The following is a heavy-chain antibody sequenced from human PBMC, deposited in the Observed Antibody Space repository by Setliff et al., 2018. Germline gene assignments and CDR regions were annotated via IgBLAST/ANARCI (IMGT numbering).Heavy chain of an antibody. Sequence: SETLSLTCTVSGYSISSGYIWGGIRQPPGKGLEWVGNIGHTGSINYNPSLKSRLTISRDTSKNQVSLKLNSVTATDTAVYYCARDLGHGGDSDYWGQGILVTVSS. J-gene: IGHJ4*02. CDR1: GYSISSGYI. D-gene: IGHD2-21*02. CDR2: IGHTGSI. V-gene: IGHV4-38-2*02. CDR3: ARDLGHGGDSDY.